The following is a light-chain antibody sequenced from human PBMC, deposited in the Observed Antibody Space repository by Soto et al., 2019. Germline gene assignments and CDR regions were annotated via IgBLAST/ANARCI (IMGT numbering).Light chain of an antibody. Sequence: IQMTQSPSTLSVSVLDRVTITFRASQTISSWLAWYQQKPGKAPKLLIYKASTLKSGVPSRFSGSGSGTEFTLTISSLQPDDFATYYCQHYNSYSEAFGQGTKVDIK. CDR2: KAS. CDR1: QTISSW. V-gene: IGKV1-5*03. CDR3: QHYNSYSEA. J-gene: IGKJ1*01.